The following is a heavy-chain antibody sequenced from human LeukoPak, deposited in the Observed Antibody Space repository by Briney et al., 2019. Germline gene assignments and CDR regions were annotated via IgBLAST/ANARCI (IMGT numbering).Heavy chain of an antibody. CDR2: IRYDGSNK. D-gene: IGHD2-15*01. CDR1: GFTFSTYG. J-gene: IGHJ6*03. V-gene: IGHV3-30*02. CDR3: AKVRLGYCSGGSCSRGGTSMDV. Sequence: GGSLRLSCAASGFTFSTYGMHWVRQAPGKGLEWVAFIRYDGSNKYYADSVKGRLTISRDSSKNTLYLQMNSLRAEDTAVYYCAKVRLGYCSGGSCSRGGTSMDVWGRGTTVTISS.